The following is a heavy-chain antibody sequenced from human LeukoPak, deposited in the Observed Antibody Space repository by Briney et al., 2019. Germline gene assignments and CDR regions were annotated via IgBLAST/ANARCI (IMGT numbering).Heavy chain of an antibody. Sequence: GGSLRLSCAASGFTFSSYWMSWVRQAPGKGLEWVANIKQDGSEKYYVDSVKGRFTISRDKAKNSRYLQMNSLRAEDTAVYYCARVAGATQGYYFDYWGQGTLVTVSS. J-gene: IGHJ4*02. CDR2: IKQDGSEK. CDR1: GFTFSSYW. D-gene: IGHD1-26*01. CDR3: ARVAGATQGYYFDY. V-gene: IGHV3-7*01.